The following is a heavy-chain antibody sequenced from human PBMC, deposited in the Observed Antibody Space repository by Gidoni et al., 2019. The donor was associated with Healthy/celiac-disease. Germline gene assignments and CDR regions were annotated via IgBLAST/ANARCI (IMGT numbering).Heavy chain of an antibody. J-gene: IGHJ4*02. CDR1: GGSISSSSYY. CDR2: IYYSGST. CDR3: AREPPSSFDY. Sequence: QLQLQESGPGLVKPSETLSLTGTVSGGSISSSSYYWGWLRQPPGKGLAWIGSIYYSGSTYYNPSLKSRVTIAVDTSKTQFSLKLSSVTAADTAVYYCAREPPSSFDYWGQGTLVTVSS. V-gene: IGHV4-39*07.